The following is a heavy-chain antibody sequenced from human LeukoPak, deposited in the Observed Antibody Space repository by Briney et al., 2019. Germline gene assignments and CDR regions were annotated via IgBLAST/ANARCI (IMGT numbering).Heavy chain of an antibody. D-gene: IGHD2-21*01. CDR3: ARDYSGYYYYMDV. J-gene: IGHJ6*03. V-gene: IGHV3-21*01. Sequence: NPGGALRLSCAASGFTLSSHSMTWVRQAPGKGLEWVSSISSSSSYMYYADSLKGRFTISRDNAKSSLYLQMNSLRAEDTAVYYCARDYSGYYYYMDVWGKGTTVTVSS. CDR1: GFTLSSHS. CDR2: ISSSSSYM.